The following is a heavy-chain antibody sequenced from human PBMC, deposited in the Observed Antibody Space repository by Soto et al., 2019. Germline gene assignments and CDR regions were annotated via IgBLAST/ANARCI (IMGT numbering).Heavy chain of an antibody. V-gene: IGHV4-59*08. CDR1: GGSISSYY. D-gene: IGHD3-10*01. CDR2: IYYSGST. Sequence: SETLSLTCTVSGGSISSYYWSWIRQPPGKGLEWIGYIYYSGSTNYNPSLKSRVNISVDTSKNQFSLKLNSVTAADTAVYYCARRWGGTFDIWGQGTMVTVSS. J-gene: IGHJ3*02. CDR3: ARRWGGTFDI.